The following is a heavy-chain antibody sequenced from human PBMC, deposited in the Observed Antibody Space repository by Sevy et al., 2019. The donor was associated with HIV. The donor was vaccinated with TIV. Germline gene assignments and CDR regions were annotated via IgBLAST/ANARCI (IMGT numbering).Heavy chain of an antibody. Sequence: GGSLRLSCAASGFTFSDYYMSWIRQAPGKGLEWVSYISSSGSTIYYADSVKRRFTISRDNAKNSLYLQMNSLRAEDTAVYYCARASGSGVSRGDWFDPWGQGTLVTVSS. CDR2: ISSSGSTI. CDR3: ARASGSGVSRGDWFDP. CDR1: GFTFSDYY. D-gene: IGHD3-10*01. V-gene: IGHV3-11*01. J-gene: IGHJ5*02.